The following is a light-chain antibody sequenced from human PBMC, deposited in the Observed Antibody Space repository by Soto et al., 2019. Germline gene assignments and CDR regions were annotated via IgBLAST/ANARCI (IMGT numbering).Light chain of an antibody. V-gene: IGLV1-36*01. CDR1: TSNIGNAA. Sequence: QSVLTQPPSVSGAPSQRVTISCSGSTSNIGNAAVNWYQQLPGEAPKLLIYDNDLLASGVSGRFSGSKSGTSASLAISGLQPEDEADYYCAAWEASLRGVIFGGGTRLTVL. J-gene: IGLJ2*01. CDR2: DND. CDR3: AAWEASLRGVI.